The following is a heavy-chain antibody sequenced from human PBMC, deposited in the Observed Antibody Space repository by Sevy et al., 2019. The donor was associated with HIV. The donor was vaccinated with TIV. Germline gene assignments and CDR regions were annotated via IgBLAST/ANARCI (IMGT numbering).Heavy chain of an antibody. CDR3: ASSEYSSGFLDAFDI. CDR2: IKQDGSEK. CDR1: GFTFSSYW. Sequence: GGSLRLSCAASGFTFSSYWMSWVRQAPGKGLEWVANIKQDGSEKYSVDSVKGRFTISRDNAKNSLYLQMNSLRAEDTAVYYCASSEYSSGFLDAFDIWGQGTMVTVSS. V-gene: IGHV3-7*01. D-gene: IGHD6-19*01. J-gene: IGHJ3*02.